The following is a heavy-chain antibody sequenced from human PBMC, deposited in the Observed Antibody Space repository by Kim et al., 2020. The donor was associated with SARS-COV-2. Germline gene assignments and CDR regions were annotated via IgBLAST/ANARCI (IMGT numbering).Heavy chain of an antibody. J-gene: IGHJ6*02. CDR2: IWYDGSNK. CDR3: AKDEVGGSYSVVYFGMDV. CDR1: GFTFSSYG. Sequence: GGSLRLSCAASGFTFSSYGMHWVRQAPGKGLEWVAVIWYDGSNKYYADSVKGRFTISRDNSKNTLYLQMNSLRAEDTAVYYCAKDEVGGSYSVVYFGMDVWGQGTTVTVSS. D-gene: IGHD1-26*01. V-gene: IGHV3-33*06.